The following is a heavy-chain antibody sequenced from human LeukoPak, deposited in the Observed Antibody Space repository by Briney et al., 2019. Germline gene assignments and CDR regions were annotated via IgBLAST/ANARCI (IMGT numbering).Heavy chain of an antibody. D-gene: IGHD3-22*01. J-gene: IGHJ3*02. CDR3: ARSGPSDSSGHYLNDAFDI. CDR1: GYSSTSYW. CDR2: IYPGDSDT. Sequence: PGESLKISGKGSGYSSTSYWIGWVRQMPGKSLEWMGIIYPGDSDTRYSPSFQGQVTISADKSISTAYLQWSSLKASDTAMYYCARSGPSDSSGHYLNDAFDIWGQGTMVTVSS. V-gene: IGHV5-51*01.